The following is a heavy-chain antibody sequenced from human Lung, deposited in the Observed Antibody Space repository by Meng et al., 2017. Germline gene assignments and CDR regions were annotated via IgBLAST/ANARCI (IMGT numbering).Heavy chain of an antibody. CDR3: AKEIRPNDY. V-gene: IGHV3-23*04. J-gene: IGHJ4*02. CDR2: INIGGETT. CDR1: GFTFSTAA. Sequence: VQRVGLGGGLVQRGGSLGLSWAVSGFTFSTAAMCWVRQAPGKGLEWVSSINIGGETTWFADSVKGRFTISRDNSKNTLYLQMNSLRAEDTAVYYCAKEIRPNDYWGQGTLVTVSS.